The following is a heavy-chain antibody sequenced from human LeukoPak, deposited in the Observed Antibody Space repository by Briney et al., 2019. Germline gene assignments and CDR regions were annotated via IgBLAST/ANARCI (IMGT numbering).Heavy chain of an antibody. CDR3: AKGVSRGYSYGYNFDY. CDR1: GFTFSSYA. D-gene: IGHD5-18*01. Sequence: PGGSLRLSCAASGFTFSSYAMSWARQAPGKGLEWVSAISGSGGSTYYADSVKGRFTISRDNSKNTLYLQMNSLRAEDTAVYYCAKGVSRGYSYGYNFDYWGQGTLVTVSS. J-gene: IGHJ4*02. CDR2: ISGSGGST. V-gene: IGHV3-23*01.